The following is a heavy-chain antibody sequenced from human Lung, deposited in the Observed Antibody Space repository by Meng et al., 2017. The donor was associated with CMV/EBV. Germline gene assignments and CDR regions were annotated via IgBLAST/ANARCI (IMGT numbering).Heavy chain of an antibody. Sequence: GESLKISCAASGFTFSTYWLSWVRQSPKGLEWVANIGQDGIEKYYVDSVKGRFTISRDNAKSSLFLQMNSLRAEDTAVYFCARAIVVPAAPYYYYYGMDVWXQGTTVXVSS. D-gene: IGHD2-2*01. CDR1: GFTFSTYW. CDR2: IGQDGIEK. J-gene: IGHJ6*02. CDR3: ARAIVVPAAPYYYYYGMDV. V-gene: IGHV3-7*04.